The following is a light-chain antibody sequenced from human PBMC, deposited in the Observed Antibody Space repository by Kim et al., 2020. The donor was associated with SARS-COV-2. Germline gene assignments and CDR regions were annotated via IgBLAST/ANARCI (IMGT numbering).Light chain of an antibody. V-gene: IGLV10-54*01. Sequence: LTQPPSVSKGLRQTATLTCTGNSNNVGNQGAAWLQQHQGHPPKLLLYRNNNRPSGISERLSASRSGNTASLTITGLQPEDEADYYCSAWDISLNGWVFGGGTQLTV. CDR1: SNNVGNQG. J-gene: IGLJ3*02. CDR3: SAWDISLNGWV. CDR2: RNN.